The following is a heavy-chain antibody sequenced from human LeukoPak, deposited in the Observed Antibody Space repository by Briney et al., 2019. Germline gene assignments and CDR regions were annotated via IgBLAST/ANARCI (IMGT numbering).Heavy chain of an antibody. Sequence: PSETLSLTCTVSGGSINSYYWSWIRQPPGKGLEWIGYIYYSGSTNYNPSLKSRVTMSVDTSKNQFSLRLSSVTAADTAVYYCARDPQEVGATGPYFDYWGQGTLVTVSS. V-gene: IGHV4-59*01. CDR2: IYYSGST. J-gene: IGHJ4*02. D-gene: IGHD1-26*01. CDR1: GGSINSYY. CDR3: ARDPQEVGATGPYFDY.